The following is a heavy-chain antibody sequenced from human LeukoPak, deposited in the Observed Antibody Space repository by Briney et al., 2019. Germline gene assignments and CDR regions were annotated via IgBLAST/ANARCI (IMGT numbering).Heavy chain of an antibody. J-gene: IGHJ4*02. CDR2: ISTYNGNT. CDR3: ARISYCSGVSGYNVDY. V-gene: IGHV1-18*01. Sequence: ASVKVSCKASGYTFTSYGISWVRQAPGQGLEWMEWISTYNGNTKYAQKFQGRVTMTTETSTSTAYMELRSLRSDDTAVYYCARISYCSGVSGYNVDYWGQGTLVTVSS. D-gene: IGHD2-15*01. CDR1: GYTFTSYG.